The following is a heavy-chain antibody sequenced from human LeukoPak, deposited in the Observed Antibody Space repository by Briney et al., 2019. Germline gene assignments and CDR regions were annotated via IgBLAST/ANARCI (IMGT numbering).Heavy chain of an antibody. CDR1: GGTFTIYA. CDR2: IIPILGIA. Sequence: SVTVSFTASGGTFTIYAISWVRQAPGQGLEWMGRIIPILGIANYTQKFQGRVTITADKSTSTAYMELSSLRSEDTAVYYCARTGHPLSSVLRCFDVPTYNWFDPWGQGTLVTVSS. CDR3: ARTGHPLSSVLRCFDVPTYNWFDP. D-gene: IGHD3-9*01. J-gene: IGHJ5*02. V-gene: IGHV1-69*04.